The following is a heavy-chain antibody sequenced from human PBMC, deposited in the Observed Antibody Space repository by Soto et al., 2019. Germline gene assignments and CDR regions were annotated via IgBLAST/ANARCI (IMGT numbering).Heavy chain of an antibody. CDR1: GYTFSNYA. J-gene: IGHJ4*02. CDR2: ISGGNDNK. D-gene: IGHD6-19*01. CDR3: ARAVAVPADFDY. V-gene: IGHV1-3*01. Sequence: GASVKVSCKAFGYTFSNYAVHWVRQAPGQTLEWMGWISGGNDNKAYSQKYQDRVTISKDTSARTVYMEMRSLRSEDTAVYYCARAVAVPADFDYWGQGTLVTVSS.